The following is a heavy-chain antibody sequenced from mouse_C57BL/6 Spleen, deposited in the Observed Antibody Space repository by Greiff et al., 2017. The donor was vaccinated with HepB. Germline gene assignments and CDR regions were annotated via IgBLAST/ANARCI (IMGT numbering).Heavy chain of an antibody. Sequence: VQLQQSGPELVKPGASVKMSCKASGYTFTDYNMHWVKQSHGKSLEWIGYINPNNGGTSYNQKFKGKATLTVNKSSSTAYMELRSLTSEDSAVYYCARSYYYGSMLDYWGQGTTLTVSS. V-gene: IGHV1-22*01. CDR2: INPNNGGT. CDR1: GYTFTDYN. CDR3: ARSYYYGSMLDY. D-gene: IGHD1-1*01. J-gene: IGHJ2*01.